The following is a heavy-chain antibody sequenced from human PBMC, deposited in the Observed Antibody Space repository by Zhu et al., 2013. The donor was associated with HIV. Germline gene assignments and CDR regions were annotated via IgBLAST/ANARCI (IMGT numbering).Heavy chain of an antibody. CDR2: MNPNSGNT. J-gene: IGHJ4*02. CDR3: ARMDSSQPFDY. D-gene: IGHD6-13*01. Sequence: QVQLVQSGAEVKKPGASVKVSCKASGYTFTSYDINWVRQAAGQGLEWMGWMNPNSGNTGYAQKFQGRVTITADESTSTAYMELSSLRSEDTAVYYCARMDSSQPFDYWGQGTLVTVSS. V-gene: IGHV1-8*01. CDR1: GYTFTSYD.